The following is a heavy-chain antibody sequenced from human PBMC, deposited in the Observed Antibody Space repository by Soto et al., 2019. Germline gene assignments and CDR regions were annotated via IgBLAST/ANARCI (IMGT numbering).Heavy chain of an antibody. CDR3: ARQPAGEAWDYYYYYYMDV. V-gene: IGHV3-72*01. CDR2: TRNKANSYTT. Sequence: GGSLRLSCAASGYTFSVQYMEWYRQAPGKGLEWVGRTRNKANSYTTEYAASVKGRFTISRGDSKNSLYLQMNSLKTEDTAVYYCARQPAGEAWDYYYYYYMDVWGKGTTVTVSS. CDR1: GYTFSVQY. D-gene: IGHD3-16*01. J-gene: IGHJ6*03.